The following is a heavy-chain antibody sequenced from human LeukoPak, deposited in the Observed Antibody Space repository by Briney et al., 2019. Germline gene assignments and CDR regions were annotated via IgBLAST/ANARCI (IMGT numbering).Heavy chain of an antibody. V-gene: IGHV5-51*01. D-gene: IGHD4-17*01. CDR2: IYPGDSDT. CDR1: GYSFTNYW. CDR3: ARVTVTTNHSYWFDP. Sequence: GESLKISCKGSGYSFTNYWIGWVRQMPGKGLEWMGIIYPGDSDTRYSPSFQGQVTISADKSISTAYLQWSSLKATDTAMYYCARVTVTTNHSYWFDPWGQGTLVTVSS. J-gene: IGHJ5*02.